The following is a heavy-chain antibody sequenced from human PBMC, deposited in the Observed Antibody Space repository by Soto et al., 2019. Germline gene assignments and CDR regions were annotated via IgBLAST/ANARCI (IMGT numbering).Heavy chain of an antibody. CDR3: SSDASNGGYFDY. Sequence: QVQLVQSGAEVKRPGASVKVSCKTSGYTFTDYFIQWVRQAPGQGLEWMGWINSNNGATKYAQKFQGRVIMTRDTSTNTAYMELTRLTSDDRAVYYCSSDASNGGYFDYWGQGALVSVSS. CDR2: INSNNGAT. V-gene: IGHV1-2*02. D-gene: IGHD6-19*01. J-gene: IGHJ4*02. CDR1: GYTFTDYF.